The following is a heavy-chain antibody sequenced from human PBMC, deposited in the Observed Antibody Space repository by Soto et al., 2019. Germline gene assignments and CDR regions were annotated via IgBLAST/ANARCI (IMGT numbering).Heavy chain of an antibody. Sequence: GGSLRLSCAAFGFTFSSYAMHWVRQAPGKGLEWVAVISYDGSNKYYADSVKGRFTISRDNSKNTLYLQMNSLRAEDTAVYYCATPIGGSGIVYYYGMDVWGQGTTVTVS. CDR3: ATPIGGSGIVYYYGMDV. V-gene: IGHV3-30-3*01. CDR2: ISYDGSNK. J-gene: IGHJ6*02. D-gene: IGHD3-10*01. CDR1: GFTFSSYA.